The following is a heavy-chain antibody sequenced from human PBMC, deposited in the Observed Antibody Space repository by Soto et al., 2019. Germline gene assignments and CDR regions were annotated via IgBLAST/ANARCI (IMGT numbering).Heavy chain of an antibody. Sequence: SLRLSCSASGFTFSSYAIHWIRQAPGKGLEYVSAISSNGGSTYYADSVNGRFTISRDNSKNTVYLQMSSLRTEDTAVYHCVARYCSSTTCYQVDYWGQGTLVTVSS. V-gene: IGHV3-64D*06. D-gene: IGHD2-2*01. CDR3: VARYCSSTTCYQVDY. J-gene: IGHJ4*02. CDR2: ISSNGGST. CDR1: GFTFSSYA.